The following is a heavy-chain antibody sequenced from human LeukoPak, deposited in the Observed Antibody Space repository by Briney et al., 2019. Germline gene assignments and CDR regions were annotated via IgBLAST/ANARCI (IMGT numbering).Heavy chain of an antibody. V-gene: IGHV1-18*01. CDR3: ARDYDILTGYYNTFDY. CDR2: ISAYNGNT. CDR1: GYTFTSYG. Sequence: ASVKVSCKASGYTFTSYGISWVRQAPGQGLEWMGWISAYNGNTNYAQKLQGRVTMTIDTSTSTAYMELRSLRSDDTAVYYCARDYDILTGYYNTFDYWGQGTLVTVSS. J-gene: IGHJ4*02. D-gene: IGHD3-9*01.